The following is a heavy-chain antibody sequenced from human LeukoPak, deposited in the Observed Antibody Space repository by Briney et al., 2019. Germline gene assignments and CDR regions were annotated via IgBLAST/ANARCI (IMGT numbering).Heavy chain of an antibody. J-gene: IGHJ4*02. V-gene: IGHV4-4*02. CDR3: ARVKREVGATPYFDY. Sequence: SGTLSLTCAVSGGSISSSNWWSWVRQPPGKGLEWIGEIYHSGSTNYNPSLKSRVTISVDKSKNQFSLKLSSVTAADTAVYYCARVKREVGATPYFDYWGQGTLVTVSS. CDR1: GGSISSSNW. CDR2: IYHSGST. D-gene: IGHD1-26*01.